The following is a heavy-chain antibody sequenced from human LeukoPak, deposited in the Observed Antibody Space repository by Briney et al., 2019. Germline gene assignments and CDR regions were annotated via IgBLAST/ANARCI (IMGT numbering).Heavy chain of an antibody. V-gene: IGHV3-21*04. CDR2: ISSSSYI. CDR1: GFTFSSYS. D-gene: IGHD6-19*01. CDR3: ASFPGYSSGWYDY. J-gene: IGHJ4*02. Sequence: GGSLRLSCVASGFTFSSYSMKWVRQAPGKGLEWVSSISSSSYIYYADSVKDRFTISRDNAKSSLYLQMNSLRAEDTAVYYCASFPGYSSGWYDYWGQGTLVTVSS.